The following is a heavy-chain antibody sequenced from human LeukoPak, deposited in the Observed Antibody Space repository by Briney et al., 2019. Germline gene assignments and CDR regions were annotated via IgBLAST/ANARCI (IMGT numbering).Heavy chain of an antibody. CDR1: GGSISSGGYY. J-gene: IGHJ4*02. CDR3: ARTRYSSSYHAFDN. CDR2: IFYSGST. D-gene: IGHD3-3*01. Sequence: SETLSLTCIVSGGSISSGGYYWSWIRQHPGKGLEWIGYIFYSGSTYYNPSLKSRVTISVDTSKNQFSLKLSSVTAADTAVYYCARTRYSSSYHAFDNWGQGTPVTVSS. V-gene: IGHV4-31*03.